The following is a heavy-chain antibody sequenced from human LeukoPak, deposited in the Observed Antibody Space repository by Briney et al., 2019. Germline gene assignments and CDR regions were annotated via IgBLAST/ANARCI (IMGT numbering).Heavy chain of an antibody. CDR3: AKDRGDTSSPPFDY. Sequence: GGSLRLSCAASGFTFTSYAMSWVRQAPGKGLEWVSATSGSGGSTYYTDSVKGRFTISRDNSKNTLYLQMNSLRAEDTALYYCAKDRGDTSSPPFDYWGQGTLVTISS. D-gene: IGHD2-2*01. CDR2: TSGSGGST. V-gene: IGHV3-23*01. J-gene: IGHJ4*02. CDR1: GFTFTSYA.